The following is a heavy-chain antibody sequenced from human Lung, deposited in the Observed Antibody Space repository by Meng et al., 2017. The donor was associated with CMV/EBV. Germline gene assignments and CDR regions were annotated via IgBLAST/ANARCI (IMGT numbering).Heavy chain of an antibody. V-gene: IGHV3-30*02. CDR3: AKDQLLFGGPNAYFDD. Sequence: GVSLRLYCARSGFAFDTYGMHQVRLAPGKRLEWVAFIRHDASNKFYGDSVRGRFTISRDNSKNTLYLQMNSLRAEETAMYYCAKDQLLFGGPNAYFDDWGQGTXVTVSS. CDR2: IRHDASNK. D-gene: IGHD3-16*01. J-gene: IGHJ4*02. CDR1: GFAFDTYG.